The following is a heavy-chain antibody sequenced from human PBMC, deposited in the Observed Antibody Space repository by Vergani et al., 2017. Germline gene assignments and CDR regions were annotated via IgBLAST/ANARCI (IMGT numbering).Heavy chain of an antibody. CDR1: GGSFSGYY. V-gene: IGHV4-34*01. J-gene: IGHJ6*03. Sequence: QVQLQQWGAGLLKPSETLSLTCAVYGGSFSGYYWSWIRQPPGKGLEWIGEINHSGSTNYNPSLKSRVTISVDTSKNQFSLKLSSVHAADTAVYYCARGPYYYYYYYMDVWGKGTTVTVSS. CDR2: INHSGST. CDR3: ARGPYYYYYYYMDV.